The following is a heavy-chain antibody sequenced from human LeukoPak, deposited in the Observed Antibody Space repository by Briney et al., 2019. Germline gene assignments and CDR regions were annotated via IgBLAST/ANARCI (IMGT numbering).Heavy chain of an antibody. D-gene: IGHD5-24*01. Sequence: GGSLRLSXAASGFTFSSYGMHWVRQAPGKGLEWVAVIWYDGSNKYYADSVKGRFTISRDNSKNTLYLQMNSLRAEDTAVYYCAKELDGYNSGFDYWGQGTLVTVSS. CDR1: GFTFSSYG. CDR2: IWYDGSNK. J-gene: IGHJ4*02. CDR3: AKELDGYNSGFDY. V-gene: IGHV3-33*06.